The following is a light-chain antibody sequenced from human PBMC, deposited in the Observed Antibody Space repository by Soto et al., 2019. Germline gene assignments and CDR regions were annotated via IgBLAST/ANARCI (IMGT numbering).Light chain of an antibody. J-gene: IGKJ5*01. CDR2: DAS. CDR1: QDIRSD. CDR3: QQTNSFPIT. Sequence: QMTQSPSSLSSSVGDSITITCRASQDIRSDLGWYQQKPGRAPKLLIYDASSLQSGVPSRFSGSGSGTDFTLTISSLQPEDFATYYCQQTNSFPITFGQGTRLEIK. V-gene: IGKV1-17*01.